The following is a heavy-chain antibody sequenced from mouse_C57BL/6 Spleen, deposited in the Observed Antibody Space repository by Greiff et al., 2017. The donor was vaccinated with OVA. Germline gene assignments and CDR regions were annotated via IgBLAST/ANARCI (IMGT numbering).Heavy chain of an antibody. CDR2: INPNYGTT. Sequence: EVQLVESGPELVKPGASVKISCKASGYSFTDYNMNWVKQSNGKSLEWIGVINPNYGTTSYNQKFKGKATLTVDQSSSTAYMQLNSLTSEDSAVYYGARRDIDHGSEGWYFDVWGTGTTVTVSS. D-gene: IGHD1-1*01. V-gene: IGHV1-39*01. CDR3: ARRDIDHGSEGWYFDV. J-gene: IGHJ1*03. CDR1: GYSFTDYN.